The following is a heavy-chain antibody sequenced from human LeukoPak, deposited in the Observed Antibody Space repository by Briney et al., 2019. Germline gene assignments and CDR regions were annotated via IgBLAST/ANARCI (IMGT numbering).Heavy chain of an antibody. CDR1: GFTFSSYG. J-gene: IGHJ4*02. CDR2: ISGSGSST. CDR3: AKDPYGDHDGYLYFDY. Sequence: GGSLRLSCAASGFTFSSYGMSWVRQAPGKGLEWVSAISGSGSSTYYADSVKGRFTISRDNSKNTLYLQMNSLRAEDTAVYYCAKDPYGDHDGYLYFDYWGQGTLVTVSS. V-gene: IGHV3-23*01. D-gene: IGHD4-17*01.